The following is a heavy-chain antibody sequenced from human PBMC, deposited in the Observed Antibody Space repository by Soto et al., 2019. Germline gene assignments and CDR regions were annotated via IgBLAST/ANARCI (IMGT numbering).Heavy chain of an antibody. D-gene: IGHD6-19*01. CDR3: ARRRGGPFSSGWILDY. CDR1: GGSISSSNW. V-gene: IGHV4-4*02. Sequence: SETLSLTCAVSGGSISSSNWWSWVRQPPGTGLEWIGEIYHSGSTNYNPSLKSRVTISVAKSKNQFSLKLSSVTAADTAVYYCARRRGGPFSSGWILDYWGQGTLVTVSS. J-gene: IGHJ4*02. CDR2: IYHSGST.